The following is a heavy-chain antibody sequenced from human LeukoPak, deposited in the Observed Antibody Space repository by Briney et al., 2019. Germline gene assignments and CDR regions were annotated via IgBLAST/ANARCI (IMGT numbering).Heavy chain of an antibody. D-gene: IGHD3-10*01. V-gene: IGHV1-2*02. CDR1: GYTFTGYY. CDR3: ARALSRPPWGGPDY. CDR2: INPNSGGT. Sequence: ASVKVSCKASGYTFTGYYMHWVRQAPGQGLEWMGWINPNSGGTNYAQKFQGRVTMTRDTSISTAYMELSRLRSDDTAVYYCARALSRPPWGGPDYRGQGTLVTVSS. J-gene: IGHJ4*02.